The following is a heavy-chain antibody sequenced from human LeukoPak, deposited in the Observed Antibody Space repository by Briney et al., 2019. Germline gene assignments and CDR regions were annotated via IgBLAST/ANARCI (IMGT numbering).Heavy chain of an antibody. CDR1: GFTFSTYS. D-gene: IGHD3-22*01. Sequence: GGSLRLSCAASGFTFSTYSMNWVRQAPGEGLEWISYISSSSRTIYYADSVKGRFTISSDNAKNSLYLQMNSLRDEDTAVYYCARGYYDSSGYFYPKAFDIWGQGT. J-gene: IGHJ3*02. V-gene: IGHV3-48*02. CDR3: ARGYYDSSGYFYPKAFDI. CDR2: ISSSSRTI.